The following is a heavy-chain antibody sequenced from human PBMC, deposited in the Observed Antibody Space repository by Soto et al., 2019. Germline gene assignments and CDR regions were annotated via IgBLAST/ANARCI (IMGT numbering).Heavy chain of an antibody. V-gene: IGHV4-34*01. D-gene: IGHD2-2*01. J-gene: IGHJ6*02. CDR2: INHSGST. Sequence: SETLSLTCAVYGGSFSGYYWSWIRQPPGKGLEWIGEINHSGSTNYNPSLKSRVTISVDTSKNQFSLKLSSVTAADTAVYYCARGVAVGGYCSSTSCYPLGMDVWGQGTTVTVS. CDR3: ARGVAVGGYCSSTSCYPLGMDV. CDR1: GGSFSGYY.